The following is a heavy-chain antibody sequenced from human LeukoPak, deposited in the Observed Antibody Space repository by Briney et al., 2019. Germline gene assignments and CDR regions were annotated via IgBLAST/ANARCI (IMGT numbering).Heavy chain of an antibody. D-gene: IGHD3-10*01. CDR1: GFTFSSYA. Sequence: PGGSLRLSCAASGFTFSSYAMSWVRQAPGKGLEWVSAISGSGGSTYYADSVKGRFTISRDNSKNTLYLQMNSLRAEDTAVYYCAKDRGSGSYYQERPFGYWGQGTLVTVSS. CDR3: AKDRGSGSYYQERPFGY. V-gene: IGHV3-23*01. CDR2: ISGSGGST. J-gene: IGHJ4*02.